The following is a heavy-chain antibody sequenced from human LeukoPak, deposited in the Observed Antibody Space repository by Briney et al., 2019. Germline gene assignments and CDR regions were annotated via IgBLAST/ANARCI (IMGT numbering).Heavy chain of an antibody. CDR3: AKDGGRYCSSTSCPYYFDY. J-gene: IGHJ4*02. CDR1: GFNFSSFV. V-gene: IGHV3-30*02. CDR2: IRYDGSNK. Sequence: GGSLRLSCAGSGFNFSSFVMTWVRQAPGKGMEWVAFIRYDGSNKYYADSVKGRFTISRDNSKNTLYLQMNSLRAEDTAVYYCAKDGGRYCSSTSCPYYFDYWGQGTLVTVSS. D-gene: IGHD2-2*01.